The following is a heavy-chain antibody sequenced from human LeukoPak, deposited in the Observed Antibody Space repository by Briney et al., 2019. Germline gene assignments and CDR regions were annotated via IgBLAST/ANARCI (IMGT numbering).Heavy chain of an antibody. J-gene: IGHJ4*02. CDR2: INHSGST. CDR1: GGSFSGYY. D-gene: IGHD2-8*01. CDR3: ARAFGAYCTNAVCYHFDY. Sequence: PETLSLTCAVSGGSFSGYYWSWVRQPPGKGLEWIGEINHSGSTNYNPSLNSRVTISVHTSKNQFSLKLSSVPAADTAVYYCARAFGAYCTNAVCYHFDYWGQGTLVTVSS. V-gene: IGHV4-34*01.